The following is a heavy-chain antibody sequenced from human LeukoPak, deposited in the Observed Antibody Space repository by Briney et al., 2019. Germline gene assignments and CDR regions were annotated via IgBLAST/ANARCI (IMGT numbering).Heavy chain of an antibody. CDR1: GGSISSSSYY. V-gene: IGHV4-39*01. D-gene: IGHD3/OR15-3a*01. CDR3: ARAQGNGLIDF. J-gene: IGHJ4*02. Sequence: SETLSLTCTVSGGSISSSSYYWGWIRQPPGKGLEWIGSIYYSGSTYYNPSLKSRVTISVDTSKNQFSLRLSSVTAADTADYYCARAQGNGLIDFWGQGTLVTVSS. CDR2: IYYSGST.